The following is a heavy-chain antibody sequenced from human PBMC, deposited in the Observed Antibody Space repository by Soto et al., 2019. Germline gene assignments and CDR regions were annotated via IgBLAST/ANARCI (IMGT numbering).Heavy chain of an antibody. CDR1: GFTFSSYA. J-gene: IGHJ4*02. Sequence: QVQLVESGGGVVQPGRSLRLSCAASGFTFSSYAMHWVRQAPGKGLEWVAVISYDGSNKYYADSVKGRFTISRDNSKNKLYLEMTSLRAEDTAVYYCARVPSSSGRAHFDSWGQGTLVTVSS. CDR2: ISYDGSNK. D-gene: IGHD2-15*01. CDR3: ARVPSSSGRAHFDS. V-gene: IGHV3-30-3*01.